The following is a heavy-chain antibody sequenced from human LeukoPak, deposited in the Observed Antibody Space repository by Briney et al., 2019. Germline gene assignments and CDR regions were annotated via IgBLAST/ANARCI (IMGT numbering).Heavy chain of an antibody. D-gene: IGHD2-15*01. CDR2: IYHSGST. V-gene: IGHV4-30-2*01. CDR3: ARGYCSGGSCYQYYFDY. Sequence: SQTLSLTCAVSGGSISSGGYSWSWIRQPPGTGLEWIGYIYHSGSTYYNPSLKGRVTISVDRSKNQFSLKLSSVTAADTAVYYCARGYCSGGSCYQYYFDYWGQGTLVTVSS. CDR1: GGSISSGGYS. J-gene: IGHJ4*02.